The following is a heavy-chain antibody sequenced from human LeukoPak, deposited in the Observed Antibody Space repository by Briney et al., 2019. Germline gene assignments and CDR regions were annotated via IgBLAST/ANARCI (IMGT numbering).Heavy chain of an antibody. J-gene: IGHJ4*02. V-gene: IGHV5-51*01. CDR3: ARQNWASGDY. D-gene: IGHD7-27*01. CDR2: IYPDDSDN. CDR1: GYRFTNYW. Sequence: GESLKISCQGSGYRFTNYWIAWVRQVPGKGLEWMGIIYPDDSDNRYSPSFQGQVTMSVDKSISTAYLQWSSLKTSDTAIYYCARQNWASGDYWGQGTLVTVSS.